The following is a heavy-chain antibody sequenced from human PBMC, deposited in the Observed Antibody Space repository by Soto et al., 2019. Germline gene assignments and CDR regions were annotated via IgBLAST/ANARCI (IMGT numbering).Heavy chain of an antibody. D-gene: IGHD3-16*01. Sequence: PSQTLSLTCVISGDSVSRNSAAWNWIRQSPSRGLEWLGRTYYRSKWYNNYAVSVRSRISIKSDTSRNQFSLQLNSVTPEDTAVYYCARAPIYYDKDYGMDVWGRGTTVTVSS. J-gene: IGHJ6*02. V-gene: IGHV6-1*01. CDR3: ARAPIYYDKDYGMDV. CDR1: GDSVSRNSAA. CDR2: TYYRSKWYN.